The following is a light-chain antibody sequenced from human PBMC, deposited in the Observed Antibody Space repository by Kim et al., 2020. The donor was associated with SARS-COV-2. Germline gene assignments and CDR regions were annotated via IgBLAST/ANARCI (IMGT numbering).Light chain of an antibody. V-gene: IGLV3-1*01. J-gene: IGLJ3*02. CDR3: QAWDSSTWV. CDR2: QDS. Sequence: SYELTQPPSVSVSPGQTASITCSGDKLGDKYACWYQQKPGQSPVLVIYQDSKRPSGIPERLSGSNSGNTATLTISGTQAMDEADYYCQAWDSSTWVFGGGTQLTVL. CDR1: KLGDKY.